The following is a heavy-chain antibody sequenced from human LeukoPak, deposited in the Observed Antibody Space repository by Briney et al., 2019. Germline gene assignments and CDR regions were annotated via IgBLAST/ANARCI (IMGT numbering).Heavy chain of an antibody. V-gene: IGHV3-30*02. CDR3: AKEGTASKPSDLDY. J-gene: IGHJ4*02. Sequence: GGSLRLSCAASGFIFSDYGIHWVRQAPGKGLEWVAFIRFDGSSKYYTDSVKGRFTISRDNSRNTVYLQMNSLRVENTAVYYCAKEGTASKPSDLDYWGQGTLVTVSS. D-gene: IGHD1/OR15-1a*01. CDR1: GFIFSDYG. CDR2: IRFDGSSK.